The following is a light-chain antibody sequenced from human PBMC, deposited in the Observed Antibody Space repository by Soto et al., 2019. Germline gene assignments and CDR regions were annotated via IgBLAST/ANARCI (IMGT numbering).Light chain of an antibody. CDR3: AAWDDSLSGRV. V-gene: IGLV1-47*01. J-gene: IGLJ2*01. CDR2: RNN. CDR1: SSNIGSHY. Sequence: QAVVTQPPSASGTPGQRVTISCSGSSSNIGSHYIYWYQQLPGTAPRLLMYRNNQRPSGVPDRFSGSKSGTSVSLAISGLRSEDEADYYCAAWDDSLSGRVFGGGTKLTVL.